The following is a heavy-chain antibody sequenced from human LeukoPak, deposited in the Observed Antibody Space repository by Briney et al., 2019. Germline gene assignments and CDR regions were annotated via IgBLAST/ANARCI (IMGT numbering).Heavy chain of an antibody. CDR1: GFTFSSYE. CDR2: ISSSGSTI. Sequence: GGSLRLSCAASGFTFSSYEMNWVRQAPGKGLEWVSYISSSGSTIYYADSVKGRFTISRDNAKNSLYLQMNSLRAEDTAVYYCARAVVTGSHFDYWGQGTLVTVSS. J-gene: IGHJ4*02. D-gene: IGHD2-21*02. V-gene: IGHV3-48*03. CDR3: ARAVVTGSHFDY.